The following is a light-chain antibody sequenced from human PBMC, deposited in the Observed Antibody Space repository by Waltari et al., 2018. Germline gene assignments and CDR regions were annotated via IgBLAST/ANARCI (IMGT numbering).Light chain of an antibody. CDR1: SLRTSY. CDR2: GKN. CDR3: SSRDSSASHVL. Sequence: SSELTQDPAVSVALGQTVTITCQGASLRTSYASWYQQKSGQAPILVLFGKNKRPSGIPDRVSGYNSETTTSVTITGAQAEDEADYYCSSRDSSASHVLFAGGTKLTVL. J-gene: IGLJ2*01. V-gene: IGLV3-19*01.